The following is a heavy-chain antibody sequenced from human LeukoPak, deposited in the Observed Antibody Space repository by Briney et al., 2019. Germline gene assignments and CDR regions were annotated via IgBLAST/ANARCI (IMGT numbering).Heavy chain of an antibody. CDR2: SSAYSGNT. CDR1: GYSFTSYG. J-gene: IGHJ4*02. D-gene: IGHD3-22*01. V-gene: IGHV1-18*01. Sequence: ASVKVSCRASGYSFTSYGISWVRQAPGQGLEWMGWSSAYSGNTNYAQKVQGRVTMTTDTSTSTAYMELRSLRSDDTAVYYCARDSDSSGYYPFDYWGQGTLVTVSS. CDR3: ARDSDSSGYYPFDY.